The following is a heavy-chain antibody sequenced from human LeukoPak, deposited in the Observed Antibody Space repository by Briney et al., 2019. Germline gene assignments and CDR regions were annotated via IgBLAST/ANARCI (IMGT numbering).Heavy chain of an antibody. V-gene: IGHV3-21*01. J-gene: IGHJ4*02. CDR3: ARDRGLATIGGAIDY. Sequence: KPGGSLRLSCAASGFTFSDYIMNWVRQAPGKGLEWVASISRNSTYIHYADSVKGRFTISRDNAKNSLYLQMNSLRAEDTAVYYCARDRGLATIGGAIDYWGQGTLVTVSS. D-gene: IGHD5-24*01. CDR1: GFTFSDYI. CDR2: ISRNSTYI.